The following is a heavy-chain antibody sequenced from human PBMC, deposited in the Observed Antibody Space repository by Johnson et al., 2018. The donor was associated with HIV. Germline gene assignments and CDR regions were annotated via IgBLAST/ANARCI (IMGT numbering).Heavy chain of an antibody. CDR2: INWNGGST. CDR1: GFTFSDYY. Sequence: VQLVESGGGLVKPGGSLRLSCAASGFTFSDYYMSWIRQAPRKGLEWVSGINWNGGSTGYADSVKGRFTISRDNAKNSLYLQMNSLRAEDTALYYCARARGEGAARTDAFDIWGQGTMVTVSS. CDR3: ARARGEGAARTDAFDI. J-gene: IGHJ3*02. V-gene: IGHV3-20*04. D-gene: IGHD6-6*01.